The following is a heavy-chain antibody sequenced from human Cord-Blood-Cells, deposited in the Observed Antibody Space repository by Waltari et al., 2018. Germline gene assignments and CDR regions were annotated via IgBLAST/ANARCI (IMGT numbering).Heavy chain of an antibody. CDR2: IYHSWST. J-gene: IGHJ4*02. V-gene: IGHV4-30-2*01. D-gene: IGHD7-27*01. Sequence: QLQLQESGSGLVKPSQTLSLTCAVSGGSISSGGYSWSWIRQPPGKGLEWIGYIYHSWSTYYNPSLKSRVTISVDRSKNQFSLKLSSVTAADTAVYYCARGASSWGSYYFDYWGQGTLVTVSS. CDR3: ARGASSWGSYYFDY. CDR1: GGSISSGGYS.